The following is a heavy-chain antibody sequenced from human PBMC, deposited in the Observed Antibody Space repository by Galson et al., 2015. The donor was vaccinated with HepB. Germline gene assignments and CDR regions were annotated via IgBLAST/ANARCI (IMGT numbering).Heavy chain of an antibody. D-gene: IGHD3-22*01. V-gene: IGHV3-30*03. J-gene: IGHJ4*02. Sequence: SLRLSCAASGFTFSSYGMHWVRQAPGKGLEWVAVISYDGSNKYYADSVKGRFTISRDNSKNTLYLQMSSLRAEDTAVYYCARTPGYDSSSSTFDYWGQGTLVTVSS. CDR3: ARTPGYDSSSSTFDY. CDR2: ISYDGSNK. CDR1: GFTFSSYG.